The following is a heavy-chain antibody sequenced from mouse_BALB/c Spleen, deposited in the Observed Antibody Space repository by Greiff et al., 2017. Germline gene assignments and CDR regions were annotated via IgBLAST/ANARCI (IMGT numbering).Heavy chain of an antibody. CDR1: GFAFSSYD. V-gene: IGHV5-12-1*01. CDR3: ARRYYGSSYWDFDV. CDR2: ISSGGGST. Sequence: EVKLVESGGGLVKPGGSLKLSCAASGFAFSSYDMSWVRQTPEKRLEWVAYISSGGGSTYYPDTVKGRFTISRDNAKNTLYLQMSSLKSEDTAMYYCARRYYGSSYWDFDVWGAGTTGTVSS. J-gene: IGHJ1*01. D-gene: IGHD1-1*01.